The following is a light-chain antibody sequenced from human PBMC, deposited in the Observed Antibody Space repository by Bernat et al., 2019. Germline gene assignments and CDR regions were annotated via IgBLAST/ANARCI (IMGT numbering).Light chain of an antibody. CDR2: TAY. Sequence: DIQMTQSPSSLSASVGDRVTITCRASQGIRNQLGWYQQKPGKAPKRLIYTAYNVQSGVPSRFSGTGYGTEFTLTISSLQPEDFATYYCLQHYDFPWTFGQGTKVDIK. V-gene: IGKV1-17*01. J-gene: IGKJ1*01. CDR3: LQHYDFPWT. CDR1: QGIRNQ.